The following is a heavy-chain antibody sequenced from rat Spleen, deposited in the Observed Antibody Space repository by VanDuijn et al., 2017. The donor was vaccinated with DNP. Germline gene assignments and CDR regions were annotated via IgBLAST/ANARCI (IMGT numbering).Heavy chain of an antibody. D-gene: IGHD1-1*01. Sequence: EVQLVESGGGLVQPGRSLKLSCVASGFTFSNYGMAWVRQAPKKGLEWVAFISYDGGNTYYRDSVKGRFTVSRDNAKSTLYLQMDSLRSEDTATYYCTTLSFITTVVGDYWGQGVMVTVSS. CDR2: ISYDGGNT. CDR3: TTLSFITTVVGDY. J-gene: IGHJ2*01. V-gene: IGHV5-29*01. CDR1: GFTFSNYG.